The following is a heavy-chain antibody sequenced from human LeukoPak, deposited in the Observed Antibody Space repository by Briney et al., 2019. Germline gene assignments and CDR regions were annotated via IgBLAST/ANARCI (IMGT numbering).Heavy chain of an antibody. D-gene: IGHD3-22*01. V-gene: IGHV4-61*02. CDR1: GGFISNDNYY. J-gene: IGHJ4*02. CDR3: ARNPYHSSGYQDY. CDR2: IYTSGST. Sequence: SETLSLTCTVSGGFISNDNYYWSWIRQPAGKGLEWIGRIYTSGSTNYNPSLRSRVTISLDTSKNQFSLKLNSVSAADTAVYFCARNPYHSSGYQDYWGQGTLVTVSS.